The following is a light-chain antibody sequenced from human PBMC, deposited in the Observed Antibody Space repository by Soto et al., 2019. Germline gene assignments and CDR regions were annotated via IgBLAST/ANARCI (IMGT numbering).Light chain of an antibody. J-gene: IGLJ2*01. Sequence: QSALTQPPSASGSPGQSVTISCTGAHSDFGGYNYVSWYQQHPGKAPKLMIFEVNKRPSGVPDRFSGSKFGNTASLTVSGLQAEDEADYYCSSYAGRNNVVFGGGTKVTVL. CDR3: SSYAGRNNVV. CDR2: EVN. CDR1: HSDFGGYNY. V-gene: IGLV2-8*01.